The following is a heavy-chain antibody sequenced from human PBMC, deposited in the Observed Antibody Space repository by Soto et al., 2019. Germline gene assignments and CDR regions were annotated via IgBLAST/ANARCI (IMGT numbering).Heavy chain of an antibody. CDR1: GGTFSNYA. Sequence: ASVKVSCKASGGTFSNYAISWVRQAPGQGLEWMGGIILPFGTPNYAQKFQGRVTMTTDTSTSTAYMELRSLRSDDTAVYYCATRSPAFDYWGQGTLVTVSS. J-gene: IGHJ4*02. CDR2: IILPFGTP. CDR3: ATRSPAFDY. V-gene: IGHV1-69*05.